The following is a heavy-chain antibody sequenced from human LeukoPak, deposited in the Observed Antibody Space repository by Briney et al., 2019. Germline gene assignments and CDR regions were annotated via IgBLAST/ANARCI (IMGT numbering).Heavy chain of an antibody. CDR1: GFTFSSYW. CDR3: ASSRNEMATTY. CDR2: IKQDGSEK. Sequence: GGSLRLSCAAPGFTFSSYWMSWVRQAPGKGLEWVANIKQDGSEKYYVDSVKGRFTISRDNAKNSLYLQMNSLRAEDTAVYYCASSRNEMATTYWGQGTLVTVSS. J-gene: IGHJ4*02. D-gene: IGHD5-24*01. V-gene: IGHV3-7*01.